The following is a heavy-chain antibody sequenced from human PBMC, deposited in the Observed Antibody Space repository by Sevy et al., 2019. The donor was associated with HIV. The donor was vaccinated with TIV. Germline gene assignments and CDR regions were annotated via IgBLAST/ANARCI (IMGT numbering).Heavy chain of an antibody. V-gene: IGHV3-49*04. D-gene: IGHD1-1*01. Sequence: GESLKISCTASGFTFGDFAMSWVRQAPGKGLEWVAFFKSKALGGTLDHAASVKGRFTISRDDSKGIAYLQMNDLKTEDTGIYYCTRWKGALSIFDYWGQGALVTVSS. CDR1: GFTFGDFA. CDR3: TRWKGALSIFDY. J-gene: IGHJ4*02. CDR2: FKSKALGGTL.